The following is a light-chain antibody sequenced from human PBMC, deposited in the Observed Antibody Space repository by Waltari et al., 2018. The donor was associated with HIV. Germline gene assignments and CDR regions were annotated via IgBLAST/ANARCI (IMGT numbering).Light chain of an antibody. Sequence: QAVVTQEPSLTVSQGGTVTLTCGSSTGPVTSGHHPCWFQQKSGQAPMTLIYDTFIQHSSTPARFSGSPLGGKAALTLSGAQPEDEAEYFCLLSFAGARPVVFGGGTNLTVL. J-gene: IGLJ2*01. V-gene: IGLV7-46*01. CDR2: DTF. CDR3: LLSFAGARPVV. CDR1: TGPVTSGHH.